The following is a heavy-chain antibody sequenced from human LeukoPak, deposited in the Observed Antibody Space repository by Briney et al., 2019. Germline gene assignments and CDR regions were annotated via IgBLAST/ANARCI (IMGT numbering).Heavy chain of an antibody. CDR1: GFTFSSYS. Sequence: PGGSLRLSCAASGFTFSSYSMNWVRQAPGKGLEWVSSISSSSSYIYYADSVKGRFTISRDNAKNSLYLQMNSLRAEDTAVYYCARDRNTYYHGSGNEADAFDIWGQGTMVTVSS. J-gene: IGHJ3*02. CDR3: ARDRNTYYHGSGNEADAFDI. CDR2: ISSSSSYI. V-gene: IGHV3-21*01. D-gene: IGHD3-10*01.